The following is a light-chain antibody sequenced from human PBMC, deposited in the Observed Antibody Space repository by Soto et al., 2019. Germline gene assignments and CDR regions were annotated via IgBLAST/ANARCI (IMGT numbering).Light chain of an antibody. Sequence: EIVLTQSPGTLSLSPGESATLSCRASQSVSSNYLAWYHQKPGQAPRLLIYGASSRATGIPDRFSGSGSGTDFTLTISRLEPEEFAVYYCQQYGSSITFGQGTRLEIK. J-gene: IGKJ5*01. CDR1: QSVSSNY. CDR3: QQYGSSIT. CDR2: GAS. V-gene: IGKV3-20*01.